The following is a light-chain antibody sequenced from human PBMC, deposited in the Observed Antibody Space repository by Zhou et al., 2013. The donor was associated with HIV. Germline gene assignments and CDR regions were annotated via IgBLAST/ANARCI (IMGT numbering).Light chain of an antibody. J-gene: IGKJ5*01. Sequence: EIVMTQSPGTLSVSPGERATLSCRASQSVSSNLAWYQQKPGQAPRVLIYGASTRATGIPARFSGSGSGTEFTLTISSLQSEDFATYYCQQYNTYPITFGQGTRLEI. CDR1: QSVSSN. CDR2: GAS. CDR3: QQYNTYPIT. V-gene: IGKV3-15*01.